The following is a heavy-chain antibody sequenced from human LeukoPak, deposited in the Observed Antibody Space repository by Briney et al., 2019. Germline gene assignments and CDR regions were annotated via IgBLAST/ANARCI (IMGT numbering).Heavy chain of an antibody. D-gene: IGHD2-15*01. V-gene: IGHV3-53*01. Sequence: PGGSLRLSCAASGFTVSSNYMSWVRQAPGKGLEWVSVIYSGGSTYYADSVKGRFTISRDNSKNTLYLQMNSLRAEDTAVYYCARDQKAATGWFDPWGQGTLVTVSS. CDR1: GFTVSSNY. J-gene: IGHJ5*02. CDR3: ARDQKAATGWFDP. CDR2: IYSGGST.